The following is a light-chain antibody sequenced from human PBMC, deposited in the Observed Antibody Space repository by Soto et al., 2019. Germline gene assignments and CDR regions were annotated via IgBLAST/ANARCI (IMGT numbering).Light chain of an antibody. CDR3: QKYNSAPLT. CDR1: QGISTY. V-gene: IGKV1-27*01. CDR2: AAS. Sequence: DIQMTQSPSSLSASVGDRVTITCRASQGISTYLAWYQQKPGKVPKLLIYAASTLQSGVPSRFSGSGSGTDFTLTSSSLQPVDVATYYCQKYNSAPLTFGGGTKVEIK. J-gene: IGKJ4*01.